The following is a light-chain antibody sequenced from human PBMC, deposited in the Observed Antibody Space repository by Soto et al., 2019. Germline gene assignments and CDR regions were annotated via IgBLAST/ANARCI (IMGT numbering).Light chain of an antibody. V-gene: IGLV1-44*01. CDR2: SNK. CDR1: SSNIGSNT. J-gene: IGLJ2*01. CDR3: ATWDDSLNGYVV. Sequence: QSVLTQPPSASGTPGQRVTISCSGSSSNIGSNTVNWYQQLPGTAPILLIYSNKQRPSGVPDRFSGSKSGTSASLAISGLQSEDEADYYCATWDDSLNGYVVFGGGTKLTVL.